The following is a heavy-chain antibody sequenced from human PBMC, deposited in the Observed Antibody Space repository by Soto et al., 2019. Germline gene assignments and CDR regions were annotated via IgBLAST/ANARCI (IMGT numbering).Heavy chain of an antibody. Sequence: GGSLRLSCAASGFNFSNHWMHWVRQRPAEGLVWVSRITSDGKSKAYAESVKGRFAISRDNAKNTLYLQMNGLTAEDTAVYYCARESRDWPLNWFDPWGQGTLVTVSS. CDR2: ITSDGKSK. CDR3: ARESRDWPLNWFDP. CDR1: GFNFSNHW. J-gene: IGHJ5*01. V-gene: IGHV3-74*01. D-gene: IGHD2-21*02.